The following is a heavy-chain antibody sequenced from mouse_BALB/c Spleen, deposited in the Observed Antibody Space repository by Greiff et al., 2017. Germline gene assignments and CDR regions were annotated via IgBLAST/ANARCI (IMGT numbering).Heavy chain of an antibody. CDR3: ARSDGNYGSCWYFDV. V-gene: IGHV1-67*01. Sequence: QVQLQQSGPELVRPGVSVKISCKGSGYTFTDYAMHWVKQSHAKSLEWIGVISTYSGNTNYNQKFKGKATMTVDKSSSTAYIELARLTSEDSAIYYYARSDGNYGSCWYFDVWGAGTTVTVSA. J-gene: IGHJ1*01. CDR1: GYTFTDYA. D-gene: IGHD2-1*01. CDR2: ISTYSGNT.